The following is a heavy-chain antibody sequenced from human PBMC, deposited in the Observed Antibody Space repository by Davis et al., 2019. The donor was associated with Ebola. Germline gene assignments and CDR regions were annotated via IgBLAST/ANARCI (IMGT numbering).Heavy chain of an antibody. CDR2: IIPLFGTT. J-gene: IGHJ4*02. CDR1: GGTFSSYT. V-gene: IGHV1-69*05. CDR3: ASPGTTYYFDY. Sequence: SVKVSCKASGGTFSSYTISWVRQAPGQGLEWMGGIIPLFGTTNYAQKFQGRVTITRDTSASTAYMELSSLRSEDTAVYYCASPGTTYYFDYWGQGTLVTVSS. D-gene: IGHD1-1*01.